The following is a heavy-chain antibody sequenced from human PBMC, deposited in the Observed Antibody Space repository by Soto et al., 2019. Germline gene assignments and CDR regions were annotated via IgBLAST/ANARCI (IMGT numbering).Heavy chain of an antibody. J-gene: IGHJ6*02. CDR3: ARAPTGNFSGGSSVPSKYYYYGMDV. D-gene: IGHD2-15*01. CDR2: ISAYNGNT. CDR1: GYTFTSYG. Sequence: QVQLVQSGAEVKKPGASVKVSCKASGYTFTSYGISWVRQAPGQGLEWMGWISAYNGNTNYAQKLQGRVTMTTDTSTSTAYMELRSLRSDDTAVYYCARAPTGNFSGGSSVPSKYYYYGMDVWGQGSTVTVSS. V-gene: IGHV1-18*01.